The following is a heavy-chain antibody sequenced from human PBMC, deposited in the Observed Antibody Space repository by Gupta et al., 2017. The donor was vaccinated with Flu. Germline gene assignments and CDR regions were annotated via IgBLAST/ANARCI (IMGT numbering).Heavy chain of an antibody. CDR3: SLSGSGECLFDP. CDR2: ISWCVDNI. D-gene: IGHD2-21*01. J-gene: IGHJ5*02. Sequence: VRQGPGKGLEWVLGISWCVDNIGYADTVNCRFTISIANAKNISYLQMNRLRPDDSATYHCSLSGSGECLFDPWGQGTLFTVSP. V-gene: IGHV3-9*01.